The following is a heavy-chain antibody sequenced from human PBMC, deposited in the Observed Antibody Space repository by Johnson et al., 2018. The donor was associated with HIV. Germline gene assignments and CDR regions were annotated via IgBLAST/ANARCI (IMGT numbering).Heavy chain of an antibody. CDR3: ARRTVTALFDI. D-gene: IGHD4-17*01. J-gene: IGHJ3*02. CDR2: IYSGGST. V-gene: IGHV3-66*04. CDR1: GFTVSSNY. Sequence: VQLVESGGGLVQPGGSLRLSCAASGFTVSSNYMSWVRQAPGKGLEWVSVIYSGGSTYYADSVKGRFTISRDNSKNTLYLQMNSLRDEDTAVYYCARRTVTALFDIWGQGTLVTVSS.